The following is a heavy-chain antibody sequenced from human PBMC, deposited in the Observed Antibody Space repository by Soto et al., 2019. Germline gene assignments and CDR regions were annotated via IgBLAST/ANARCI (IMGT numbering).Heavy chain of an antibody. Sequence: ASVKVSCKASGYTFTSYDINWVRQATGQGLEWMGWMNPNSGNTGYAQKFQGRVTMTRNTSISTAYMELSSLRSEDTAVYYCARDLSSWKRRDGYNPSELCYWGQGTMVTVSS. J-gene: IGHJ4*02. CDR2: MNPNSGNT. D-gene: IGHD5-12*01. CDR3: ARDLSSWKRRDGYNPSELCY. CDR1: GYTFTSYD. V-gene: IGHV1-8*01.